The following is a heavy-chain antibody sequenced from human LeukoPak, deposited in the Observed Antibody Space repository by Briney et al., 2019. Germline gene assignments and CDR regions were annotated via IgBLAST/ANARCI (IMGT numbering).Heavy chain of an antibody. CDR2: IIPIFGTA. CDR3: ARDRAGSSYYYDSSGYYEAYFDY. J-gene: IGHJ4*02. D-gene: IGHD3-22*01. V-gene: IGHV1-69*13. Sequence: ASVKVSCKASGYTFTSYGISWVRQAPGQGLEWMGGIIPIFGTANYAQKFQGRVTITADESTSTAYMELSSLRSEDTAVYYCARDRAGSSYYYDSSGYYEAYFDYWGQGTLVTVSS. CDR1: GYTFTSYG.